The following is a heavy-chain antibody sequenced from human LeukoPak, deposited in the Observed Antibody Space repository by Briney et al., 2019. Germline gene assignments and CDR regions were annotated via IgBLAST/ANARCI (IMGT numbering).Heavy chain of an antibody. D-gene: IGHD6-19*01. J-gene: IGHJ4*02. Sequence: SETLSLTCTVSGGSISSYYWSWIRQPPGKGLEWIGYIYYSGSTNYNPSLKSRVTISVDTSKNQFSLKLSSVTAADTAVYYCARGSIAVAVAADYWGQGTLATVSS. CDR3: ARGSIAVAVAADY. CDR1: GGSISSYY. V-gene: IGHV4-59*01. CDR2: IYYSGST.